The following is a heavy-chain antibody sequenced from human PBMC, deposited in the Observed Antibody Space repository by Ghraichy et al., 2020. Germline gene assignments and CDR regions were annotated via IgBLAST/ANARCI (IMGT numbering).Heavy chain of an antibody. CDR1: GLAVTKYA. CDR2: IRGDGGGT. CDR3: AKVGRYYYDSGSHYLDY. V-gene: IGHV3-23*01. D-gene: IGHD3-10*01. J-gene: IGHJ4*02. Sequence: GGSLRLSGGAYGLAVTKYAMKRVGQAPGEGLEWVSIIRGDGGGTYYTDSVKGRFTISRDNSKNTVFLQMNSLRAEDTALYYCAKVGRYYYDSGSHYLDYWGLVSLVTVS.